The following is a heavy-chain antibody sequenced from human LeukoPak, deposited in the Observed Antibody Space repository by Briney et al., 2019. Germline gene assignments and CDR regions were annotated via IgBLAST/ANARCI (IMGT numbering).Heavy chain of an antibody. V-gene: IGHV3-33*01. J-gene: IGHJ1*01. D-gene: IGHD3-22*01. CDR2: MWYDGSND. CDR1: GFTFSNYG. CDR3: ARSPHYYDTSGPEYFQY. Sequence: GGSLRLSCAASGFTFSNYGMHWVRQAPGKGLEWVALMWYDGSNDYYADSVKGRFAISRDNSKNTLYLQMNSLRAEDTAVYYCARSPHYYDTSGPEYFQYWGQGTLVSVSS.